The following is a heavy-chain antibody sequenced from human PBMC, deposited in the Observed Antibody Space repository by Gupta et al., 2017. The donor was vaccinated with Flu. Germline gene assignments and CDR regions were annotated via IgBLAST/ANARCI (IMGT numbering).Heavy chain of an antibody. Sequence: YYMSWIRQAPGKGLEWVSYISSSGSTIYYADSVKGRFTISRDNAKNSLYLQMNGLRAEDTAVYYCALVVAATPVPQTFDYWGQGRLVTVSS. CDR1: YY. V-gene: IGHV3-11*01. CDR3: ALVVAATPVPQTFDY. CDR2: ISSSGSTI. J-gene: IGHJ4*02. D-gene: IGHD2-15*01.